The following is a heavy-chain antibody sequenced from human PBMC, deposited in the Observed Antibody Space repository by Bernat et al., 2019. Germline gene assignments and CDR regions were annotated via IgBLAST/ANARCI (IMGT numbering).Heavy chain of an antibody. D-gene: IGHD4-17*01. J-gene: IGHJ4*02. CDR1: GFTFSSYG. Sequence: QVQLVESGGGVVQPGRSLRLSCAASGFTFSSYGMHWVRQAPGKGLEWVAVISYDGSNKYYADSVKGRFTISRDNSKNTLYLQMNSLRAEDTAVYYCAKAGDPTAVTPNSFYFDYWGQGTLVTVSS. V-gene: IGHV3-30*18. CDR2: ISYDGSNK. CDR3: AKAGDPTAVTPNSFYFDY.